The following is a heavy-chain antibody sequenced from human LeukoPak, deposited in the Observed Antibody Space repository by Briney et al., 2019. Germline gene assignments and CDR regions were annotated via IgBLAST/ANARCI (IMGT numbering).Heavy chain of an antibody. Sequence: SETLSLTCAVYGGSFSGYYWSWIRQPPGKGLEWIGKINHSGSTNYNPSLKSRVTISVDTSKNQFSLKLSSVTAADTAVYYCARGLQVYSSSWYALVNWFDPWGQGTLVTVSS. J-gene: IGHJ5*02. CDR3: ARGLQVYSSSWYALVNWFDP. CDR1: GGSFSGYY. V-gene: IGHV4-34*01. D-gene: IGHD6-13*01. CDR2: INHSGST.